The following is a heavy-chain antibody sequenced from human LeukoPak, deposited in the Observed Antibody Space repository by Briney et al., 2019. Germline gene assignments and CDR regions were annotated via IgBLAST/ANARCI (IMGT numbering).Heavy chain of an antibody. Sequence: GESLKISCKGSGYSFTTYWIGGVRQMPGKGLEWMGIVYPGDSETRYSPSFQGQVTISADKSITTAYLQWSSLKASDTAMYYCARWLIGGTLDYWGQGTLVTVSS. CDR3: ARWLIGGTLDY. CDR1: GYSFTTYW. CDR2: VYPGDSET. V-gene: IGHV5-51*03. J-gene: IGHJ4*02. D-gene: IGHD4-23*01.